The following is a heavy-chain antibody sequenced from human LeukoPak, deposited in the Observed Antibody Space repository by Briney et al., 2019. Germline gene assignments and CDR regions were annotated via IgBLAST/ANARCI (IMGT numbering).Heavy chain of an antibody. CDR2: INHSGST. J-gene: IGHJ6*04. CDR3: ARETAAGFYYGMDV. Sequence: SDTLSLTCAVYGGSFSGYYWSWLRQPPGKGLEWLGEINHSGSTNYNPSLKSPVTISVDTSKNQFSLKLSSVTAADTAVYYCARETAAGFYYGMDVWGKGTTVTVSS. V-gene: IGHV4-34*01. CDR1: GGSFSGYY. D-gene: IGHD6-13*01.